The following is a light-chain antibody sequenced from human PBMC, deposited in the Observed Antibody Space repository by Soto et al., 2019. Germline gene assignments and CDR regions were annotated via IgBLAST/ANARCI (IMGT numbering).Light chain of an antibody. J-gene: IGLJ2*01. Sequence: QLVLTQSPSASASLGASVKLTCTLSSGHRNYAIAWHQQQSEKGPRYLMKLNSDGSHSKGDGIPDRFSGSSSGAERYLTMSSLQSEDEADYYCQTWGSGIVVFGGGTQLTVL. V-gene: IGLV4-69*01. CDR2: LNSDGSH. CDR3: QTWGSGIVV. CDR1: SGHRNYA.